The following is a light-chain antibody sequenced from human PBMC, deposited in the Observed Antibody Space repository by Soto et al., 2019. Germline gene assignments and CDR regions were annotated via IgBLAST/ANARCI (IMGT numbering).Light chain of an antibody. CDR1: QSISSW. Sequence: DIQMTQSPSTLSASVGDRVTITCRASQSISSWLAWYQQKPGKAPKLLIYKASSLDSGVPSRLSGSGSGTEFTLTISSLQPDDFATYYCQQCNSYSPTFGQGTTV. V-gene: IGKV1-5*03. CDR2: KAS. J-gene: IGKJ1*01. CDR3: QQCNSYSPT.